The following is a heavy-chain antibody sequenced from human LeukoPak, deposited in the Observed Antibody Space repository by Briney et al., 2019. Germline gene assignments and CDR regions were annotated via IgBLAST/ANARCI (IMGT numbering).Heavy chain of an antibody. J-gene: IGHJ6*02. CDR3: ARAQSYYGSGTPLFDP. V-gene: IGHV4-59*01. Sequence: SETLSLTCTVSGGSISSYYWSWIRQPPGKGLEWIGYIYYSGSTNYNPSLKSRVTISVDTSKNQFSLKLSSVTAADTAVYYCARAQSYYGSGTPLFDPWGQGTTVTVSS. D-gene: IGHD3-10*01. CDR1: GGSISSYY. CDR2: IYYSGST.